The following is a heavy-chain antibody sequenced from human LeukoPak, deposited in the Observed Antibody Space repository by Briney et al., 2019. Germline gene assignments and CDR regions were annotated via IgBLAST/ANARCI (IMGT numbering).Heavy chain of an antibody. CDR1: AYSISSAYC. CDR2: INHSGST. V-gene: IGHV4-38-2*02. CDR3: ARGGRVGATRRFDP. D-gene: IGHD1-26*01. Sequence: PSETLSLTCTVSAYSISSAYCWGWIRQPPGKGLEWIGEINHSGSTNYNPSLKSRVTISVDTSKNQFSLKLSSVTAADTAVYYCARGGRVGATRRFDPWGQGTLVTVSS. J-gene: IGHJ5*02.